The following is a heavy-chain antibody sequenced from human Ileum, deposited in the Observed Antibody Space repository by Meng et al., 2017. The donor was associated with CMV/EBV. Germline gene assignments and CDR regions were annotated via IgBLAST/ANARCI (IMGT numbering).Heavy chain of an antibody. CDR1: GFTCNTYA. CDR3: ARGRDYGGNHDY. V-gene: IGHV3-23*05. J-gene: IGHJ4*02. Sequence: LSCAASGFTCNTYAMTWVRQAPGKGLEWVSGIHSSSYTYYADSVKGWFTISRDNSKNTLFLQMNSLRADDTAVYFCARGRDYGGNHDYWGQGALVTVSS. D-gene: IGHD4-23*01. CDR2: IHSSSYT.